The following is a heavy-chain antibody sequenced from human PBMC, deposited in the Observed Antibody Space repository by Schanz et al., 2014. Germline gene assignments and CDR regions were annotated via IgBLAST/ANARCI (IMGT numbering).Heavy chain of an antibody. Sequence: GQLAESGGGLVQPGGSLRLSCAASGFTFNSYAMTWVRQAPGKGLEWVAVISYDGSNKYYADSVKRRFTISRDISKNTLHLQVTSLRAEDTAIYYCARDGNYYGSRNYYKTPYYFDYWGQGTLVTVSS. CDR3: ARDGNYYGSRNYYKTPYYFDY. D-gene: IGHD3-10*01. V-gene: IGHV3-30*14. CDR1: GFTFNSYA. CDR2: ISYDGSNK. J-gene: IGHJ4*02.